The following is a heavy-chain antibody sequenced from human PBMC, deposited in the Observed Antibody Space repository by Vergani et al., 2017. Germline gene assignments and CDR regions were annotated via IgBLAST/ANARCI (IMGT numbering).Heavy chain of an antibody. D-gene: IGHD6-19*01. Sequence: QVQLQQWGAGLLKPSETLSLTCAVYGGSFSGYYWSWTRQPPGKGLEWIGEINHSGSTNYNPSLKSRFTIPVDTSKNQFSLKLSSVTAADTAVYYCARGGQWLVPFDYWGQGTLVTVSS. J-gene: IGHJ4*02. CDR1: GGSFSGYY. CDR2: INHSGST. V-gene: IGHV4-34*01. CDR3: ARGGQWLVPFDY.